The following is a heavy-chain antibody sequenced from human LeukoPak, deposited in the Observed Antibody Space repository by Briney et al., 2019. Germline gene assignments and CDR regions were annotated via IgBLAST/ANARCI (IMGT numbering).Heavy chain of an antibody. Sequence: PSETLSLTCTVSGYSISSGYYWGWIRQPPGKGLEWIGYIYYSGSTNYNPSLKSRVTISVDTSKNQFSLKLSSVTAADTAVYYCARVLSPSYYYYYYMDVWGKGTTVTVSS. V-gene: IGHV4-61*01. CDR1: GYSISSGYY. CDR3: ARVLSPSYYYYYYMDV. CDR2: IYYSGST. J-gene: IGHJ6*03.